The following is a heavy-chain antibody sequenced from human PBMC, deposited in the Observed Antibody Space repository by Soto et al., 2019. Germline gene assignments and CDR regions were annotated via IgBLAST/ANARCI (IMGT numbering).Heavy chain of an antibody. Sequence: ASVKVSCKVSGYTFSSYDIHWVRQAPGQRLEWMGRIDPGNGNTKYSQKLRDRLTITRDTSASTVYMEVSSLRSEDTAVYYCARTCTFTSGGDCYSGYDWFDPWGQGTTVTSPQ. D-gene: IGHD2-21*01. CDR3: ARTCTFTSGGDCYSGYDWFDP. V-gene: IGHV1-3*01. CDR1: GYTFSSYD. CDR2: IDPGNGNT. J-gene: IGHJ5*02.